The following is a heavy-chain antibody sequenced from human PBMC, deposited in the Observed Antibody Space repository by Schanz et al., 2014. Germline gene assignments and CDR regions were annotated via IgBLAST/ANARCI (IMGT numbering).Heavy chain of an antibody. CDR2: VFYTGTP. CDR1: GGSISTYY. V-gene: IGHV4-59*04. D-gene: IGHD6-19*01. CDR3: ARHGPLAGIPLDY. J-gene: IGHJ4*02. Sequence: QLQESGPGLVKPSETLSLTCTVSGGSISTYYWSWICQHPGKGLEWIGNVFYTGTPYTNPSLRSRLPLSVDTSNNQSSLKLTSVTAADTAVYFCARHGPLAGIPLDYWGRGTLVTVSS.